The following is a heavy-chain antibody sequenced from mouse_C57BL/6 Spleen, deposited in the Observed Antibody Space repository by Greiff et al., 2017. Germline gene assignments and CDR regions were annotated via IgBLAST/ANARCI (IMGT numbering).Heavy chain of an antibody. CDR1: GFTFTDYY. CDR3: ARSPRDGYFDV. J-gene: IGHJ1*03. Sequence: EVKLMESGGGLVQPGGSLSLSCAASGFTFTDYYMSWVRQPPGKALEWLGFIRNKANGYTTEYSASVKGRFTISRDNSQSILYLQMNALRAEDSATYYCARSPRDGYFDVWGTGTTVTVSS. D-gene: IGHD3-3*01. V-gene: IGHV7-3*01. CDR2: IRNKANGYTT.